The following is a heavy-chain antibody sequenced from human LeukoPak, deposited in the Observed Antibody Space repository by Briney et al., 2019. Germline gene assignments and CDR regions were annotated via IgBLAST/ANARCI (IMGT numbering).Heavy chain of an antibody. D-gene: IGHD6-25*01. J-gene: IGHJ4*02. CDR3: ARGGSAWEY. CDR1: GGSVSSDNYY. V-gene: IGHV4-61*01. CDR2: VYYSGTT. Sequence: SETLSLTCTVSGGSVSSDNYYWSWIRQPPGKGLEWIGYVYYSGTTSYNPSLKSRVTISVDTSKNQFSLRLTSVTAADTAVYYCARGGSAWEYWGQGTLVTVSS.